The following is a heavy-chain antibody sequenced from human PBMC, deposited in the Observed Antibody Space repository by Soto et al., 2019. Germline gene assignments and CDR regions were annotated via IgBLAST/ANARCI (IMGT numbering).Heavy chain of an antibody. J-gene: IGHJ4*02. CDR2: INQDGSER. CDR1: GFTFSTYW. Sequence: EGQLVESGGGLVQPGGSLRLPCAASGFTFSTYWMTWVRQPPGKGLEWVASINQDGSERYYVDSVRGRFTISRDNAKNSLYLQMNSLRAEDTAVYYCVCGGNFFVYWAQGTLVTVSP. V-gene: IGHV3-7*01. CDR3: VCGGNFFVY. D-gene: IGHD3-16*01.